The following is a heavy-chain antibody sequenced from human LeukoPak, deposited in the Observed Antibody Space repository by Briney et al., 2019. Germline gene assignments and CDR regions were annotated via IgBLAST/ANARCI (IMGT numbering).Heavy chain of an antibody. CDR2: ISDNGGRT. J-gene: IGHJ4*02. D-gene: IGHD2-21*02. Sequence: GGSLRLSRAASGFTFRSYAMNWVRQAPGKGLEWVSHISDNGGRTYYAESVKGRFAISRDNSKNTLYLQVNSLRVEDTALYYCAKDLPTKCRGDCPSDYWGQGTLVTVSS. V-gene: IGHV3-23*01. CDR1: GFTFRSYA. CDR3: AKDLPTKCRGDCPSDY.